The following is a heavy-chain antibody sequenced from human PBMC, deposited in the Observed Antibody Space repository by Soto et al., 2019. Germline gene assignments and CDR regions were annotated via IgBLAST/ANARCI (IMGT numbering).Heavy chain of an antibody. D-gene: IGHD2-2*01. J-gene: IGHJ5*02. CDR2: IKSKTGGGTT. CDR1: GFTFSNAW. CDR3: TTDRVWDIVVVPAAMDWFDP. Sequence: AGGSLRLSCGASGFTFSNAWMSWVRQAPGKGLEWVGRIKSKTGGGTTDYAAPVKGRFTISRDDSKNTLYLQMNSLKTEDTAVYYCTTDRVWDIVVVPAAMDWFDPWGQGTLVTVSS. V-gene: IGHV3-15*01.